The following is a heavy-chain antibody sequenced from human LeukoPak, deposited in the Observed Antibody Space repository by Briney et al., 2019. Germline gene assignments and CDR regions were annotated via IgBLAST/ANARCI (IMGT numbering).Heavy chain of an antibody. CDR2: IYYTGNT. V-gene: IGHV4-61*08. CDR1: GGSISSGGYY. CDR3: ARPRGSGSAYHTFDI. Sequence: SETLSLTCTVSGGSISSGGYYWSWIRQHPGKGLEWIGSIYYTGNTDYNPSLQSRVTISLDTSKNQFSLRLSSVTAADTAVYYCARPRGSGSAYHTFDIWGPGTMITVSS. J-gene: IGHJ3*02. D-gene: IGHD3-10*01.